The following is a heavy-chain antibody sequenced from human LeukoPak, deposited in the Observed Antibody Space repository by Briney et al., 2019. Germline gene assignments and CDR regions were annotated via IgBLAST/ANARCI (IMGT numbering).Heavy chain of an antibody. J-gene: IGHJ4*02. Sequence: GGSLRLSCAASGFTFSSYTMNWVRQAPGKGLEWLSYISGSSSVIYYADSVKGRFTISRDTAKNSLYLQMNGLRAEDTAVYYCAKSGVVGVPLDYWGQGTLVTVSS. CDR2: ISGSSSVI. CDR3: AKSGVVGVPLDY. CDR1: GFTFSSYT. D-gene: IGHD2-2*01. V-gene: IGHV3-48*01.